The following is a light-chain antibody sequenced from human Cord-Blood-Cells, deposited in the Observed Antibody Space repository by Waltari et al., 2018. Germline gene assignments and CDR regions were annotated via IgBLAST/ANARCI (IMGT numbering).Light chain of an antibody. J-gene: IGLJ1*01. CDR2: GKN. CDR1: SLRSYY. Sequence: SSELTQDPAVSVALGQTVRITCQGDSLRSYYASWYQQKPGQAPVLVIYGKNNRPSGIPHRFSGSSSGNTASLTTTGAQAEDEADYYCNSRDSSGNVFGTGTKVTVL. V-gene: IGLV3-19*01. CDR3: NSRDSSGNV.